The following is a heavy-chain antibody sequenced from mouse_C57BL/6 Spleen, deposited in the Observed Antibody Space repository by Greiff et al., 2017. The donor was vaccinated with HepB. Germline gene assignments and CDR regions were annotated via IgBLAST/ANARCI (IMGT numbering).Heavy chain of an antibody. V-gene: IGHV1-7*01. J-gene: IGHJ2*01. D-gene: IGHD2-2*01. CDR1: GYTFTSYW. CDR3: ALRGSTMVTGEDY. Sequence: VQLVESGAELAKPGASVKLSCKASGYTFTSYWMHWVKQRPGQGLEWIGYINPSSGYTKYNQKFKDKATLTADKSSSTAYMQLSSLTYEDSAVYYCALRGSTMVTGEDYWGQGTTLTVSS. CDR2: INPSSGYT.